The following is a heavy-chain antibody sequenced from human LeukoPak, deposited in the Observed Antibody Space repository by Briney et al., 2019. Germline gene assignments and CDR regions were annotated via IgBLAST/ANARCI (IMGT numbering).Heavy chain of an antibody. CDR1: GGSFSGYY. D-gene: IGHD5-24*01. CDR2: INHSGRT. V-gene: IGHV4-34*01. CDR3: ASRRWLPYYFDY. J-gene: IGHJ4*02. Sequence: SETLSLTCAVYGGSFSGYYWSWIRQPPGKRLEWIGEINHSGRTNYNPSLKSRVTISVDTSKNQFSLKLSSVTAADTAVYYCASRRWLPYYFDYWGQGTLVTVSS.